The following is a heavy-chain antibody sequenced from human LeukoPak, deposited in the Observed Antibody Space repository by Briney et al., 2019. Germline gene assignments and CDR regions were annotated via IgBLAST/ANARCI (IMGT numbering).Heavy chain of an antibody. CDR2: ISAHNGNT. J-gene: IGHJ4*02. Sequence: ASVKVSCKASGYTFTRYTISWVGQAPGQGVEGMGWISAHNGNTSYAQKLQGRVTMTTNTSTSTAYMELRSVRSDDTAVYFCVRITIFVDYFDLWGQGTLVTVSS. CDR1: GYTFTRYT. D-gene: IGHD3-3*01. CDR3: VRITIFVDYFDL. V-gene: IGHV1-18*01.